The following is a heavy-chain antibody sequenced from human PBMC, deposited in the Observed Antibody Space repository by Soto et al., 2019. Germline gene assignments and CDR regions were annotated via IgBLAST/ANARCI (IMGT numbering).Heavy chain of an antibody. J-gene: IGHJ3*02. V-gene: IGHV1-3*01. D-gene: IGHD5-12*01. CDR3: VSSCYDYGAFDI. Sequence: QVQLVQSGAEVKKPGASVKVSCKASGYTFTSYAMHWVRQAPGQRLEWMGWINAGNGNTKYSQKFQGSVTITRDTTESPAYMEMSSLRSEDTAVYYCVSSCYDYGAFDIWGQGTMVTVSS. CDR2: INAGNGNT. CDR1: GYTFTSYA.